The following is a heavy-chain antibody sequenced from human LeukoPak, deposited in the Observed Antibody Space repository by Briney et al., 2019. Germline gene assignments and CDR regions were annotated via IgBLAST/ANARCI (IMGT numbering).Heavy chain of an antibody. V-gene: IGHV3-64*02. CDR3: ARGAGPRQYYFDY. D-gene: IGHD6-19*01. J-gene: IGHJ4*02. CDR2: ISSNGGST. CDR1: GFTFSSYA. Sequence: ASLRLSCASSGFTFSSYAMHWVRQAPGKGLEYVSAISSNGGSTYYADSVKGRFTISRDNSKNTLYLQMGSLRAEDMAVYYCARGAGPRQYYFDYWGQGTLVTVSS.